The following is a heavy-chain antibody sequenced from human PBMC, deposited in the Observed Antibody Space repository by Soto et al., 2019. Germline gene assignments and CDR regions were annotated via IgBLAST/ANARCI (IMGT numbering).Heavy chain of an antibody. D-gene: IGHD4-17*01. CDR2: ISTYNGNT. Sequence: QAQLVQSGAEVKEPGASVKVSCKASGYSFTTSGITWVRQAPGQGLEWMGWISTYNGNTNYAQKLQDRVTLTTDTSTIAAYMELRSLRSDDTAVYYWARRLYGDYDYWGQGTLGTVSS. V-gene: IGHV1-18*01. CDR1: GYSFTTSG. CDR3: ARRLYGDYDY. J-gene: IGHJ4*02.